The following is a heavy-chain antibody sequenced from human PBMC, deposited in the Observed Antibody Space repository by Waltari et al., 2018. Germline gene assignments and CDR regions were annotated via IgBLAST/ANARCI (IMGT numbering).Heavy chain of an antibody. D-gene: IGHD2-8*01. V-gene: IGHV4-34*01. CDR2: INQSGSN. Sequence: QVQLQQWGAGLLKPSETLSLTCAVYGGSFSGYYWSWIRQPPGKGLEWIGEINQSGSNNYNPSLKRRVTISVDTSKNQFSLKLSSGTAADTAVYYCARGGRLMGSDYWGQGTLVTVSS. J-gene: IGHJ4*02. CDR1: GGSFSGYY. CDR3: ARGGRLMGSDY.